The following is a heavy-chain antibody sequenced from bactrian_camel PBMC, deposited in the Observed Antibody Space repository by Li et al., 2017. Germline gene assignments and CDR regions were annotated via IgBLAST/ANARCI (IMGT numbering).Heavy chain of an antibody. V-gene: IGHV3S53*01. Sequence: QVQLVESGGGSVQAGGSLRLSCEYSQSRYCMGWFRQGPGKEREGVASISGDGRTTYGVSVKGRFTISQDNAKNMVHLQMNSLKPEDTAMYYCPAEPGVVYDCYLARRANFEGQGTQVTV. D-gene: IGHD3*01. CDR2: ISGDGRT. J-gene: IGHJ4*01. CDR1: QSRYC.